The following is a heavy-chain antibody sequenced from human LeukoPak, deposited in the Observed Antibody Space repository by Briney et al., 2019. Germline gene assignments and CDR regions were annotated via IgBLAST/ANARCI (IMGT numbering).Heavy chain of an antibody. CDR3: AELGITMIGGV. J-gene: IGHJ6*04. D-gene: IGHD3-10*02. V-gene: IGHV3-23*01. Sequence: GGSLRLSCAASGFTFSDYAMNWVRQAPGKGLEWVSAITGSGGSRYYADSVKGRFTISRDKSKNTLYLQMNSLRAEDTAVYYCAELGITMIGGVWGKGTTVTISS. CDR2: ITGSGGSR. CDR1: GFTFSDYA.